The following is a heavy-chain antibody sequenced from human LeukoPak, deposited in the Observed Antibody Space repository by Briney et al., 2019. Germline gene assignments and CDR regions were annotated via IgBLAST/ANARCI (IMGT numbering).Heavy chain of an antibody. J-gene: IGHJ6*03. CDR1: GYTFTTNY. CDR3: ARDRGLAEDYYYYMDV. CDR2: INPSIGNT. V-gene: IGHV1-46*01. D-gene: IGHD3/OR15-3a*01. Sequence: ASVKVSCKASGYTFTTNYIHWVRQAPGQGLEWMGIINPSIGNTNYAQKFEGRVTMTRDTSISTAYMELSSLRSEDTAVYYCARDRGLAEDYYYYMDVWGKGTTVTVSS.